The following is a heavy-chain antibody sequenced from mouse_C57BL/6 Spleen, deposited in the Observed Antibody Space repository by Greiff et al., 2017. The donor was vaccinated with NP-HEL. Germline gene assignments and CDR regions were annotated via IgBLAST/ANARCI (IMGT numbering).Heavy chain of an antibody. Sequence: VQLQQSGPELVKPGASVKISCKASGYTFTDYYMNWVKQSHGKSLEWIGDINPNNGGTSYNQKFKGKATLTVDKSSSTAYMELRSLTSEDSAVYYCARRTYGYDDGWGQGTTLTVSS. J-gene: IGHJ2*01. D-gene: IGHD2-2*01. CDR3: ARRTYGYDDG. CDR2: INPNNGGT. V-gene: IGHV1-26*01. CDR1: GYTFTDYY.